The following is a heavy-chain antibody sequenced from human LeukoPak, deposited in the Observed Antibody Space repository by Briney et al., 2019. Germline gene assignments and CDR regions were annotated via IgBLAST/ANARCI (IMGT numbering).Heavy chain of an antibody. CDR1: GLTFSTYC. D-gene: IGHD6-6*01. CDR3: AREIVARPGGFDT. Sequence: GSLRLSCAASGLTFSTYCMSWVRHAPGKGLEWVANIKPDGSEKYYVDSVKGRFTISRDNVKKYLYLQMNSLRAEDTAVYYCAREIVARPGGFDTWGQGTMVTVSS. CDR2: IKPDGSEK. J-gene: IGHJ3*02. V-gene: IGHV3-7*01.